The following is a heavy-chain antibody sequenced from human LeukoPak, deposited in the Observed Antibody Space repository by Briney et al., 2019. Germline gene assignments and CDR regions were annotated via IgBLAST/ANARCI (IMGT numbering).Heavy chain of an antibody. CDR2: IYYSGST. CDR3: ARRRVSTAFDY. J-gene: IGHJ4*02. V-gene: IGHV4-39*02. CDR1: GGSISSSSYY. D-gene: IGHD4-17*01. Sequence: SETLSLTCSVSGGSISSSSYYWGWVRQPPGKGLEWIGSIYYSGSTYYNSSLKSRVTISVDTSKTHFSLRLNSVTAADTAVYYCARRRVSTAFDYWGQGTLVTVSS.